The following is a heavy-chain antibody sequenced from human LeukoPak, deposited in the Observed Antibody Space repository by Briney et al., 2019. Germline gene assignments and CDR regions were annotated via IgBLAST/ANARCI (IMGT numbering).Heavy chain of an antibody. CDR2: MNPNSGNT. J-gene: IGHJ4*02. D-gene: IGHD2-2*01. Sequence: GASVKVSCKASGYTFTSYDINWVRQATGQGLEWVGWMNPNSGNTGYAQKFQGRVTITRNTSISTAYMELSSLRSEDTAVYYCARDPPLGYCSSSSCPHLDYWGQGTLVTVSS. V-gene: IGHV1-8*03. CDR1: GYTFTSYD. CDR3: ARDPPLGYCSSSSCPHLDY.